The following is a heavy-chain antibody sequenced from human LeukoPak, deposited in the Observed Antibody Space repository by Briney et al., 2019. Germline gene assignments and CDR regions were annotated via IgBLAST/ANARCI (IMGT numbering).Heavy chain of an antibody. V-gene: IGHV3-74*01. CDR3: ASFRDSDN. CDR1: GLTFSNVW. D-gene: IGHD2-21*01. J-gene: IGHJ3*02. Sequence: GGALRLSRAVSGLTFSNVWMQWVRHGPGEGLVCVSRINSAGSSTVYADSVKGRFTISRDNAKNMLYLQMNSLRAEDTAVYYCASFRDSDNWGQGTMVTVSS. CDR2: INSAGSST.